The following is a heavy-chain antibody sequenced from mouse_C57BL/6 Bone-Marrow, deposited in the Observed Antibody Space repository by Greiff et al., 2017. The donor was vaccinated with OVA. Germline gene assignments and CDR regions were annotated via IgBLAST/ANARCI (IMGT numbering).Heavy chain of an antibody. J-gene: IGHJ3*01. CDR3: ARSSAYYGSSLFAY. CDR1: GFTFSSYG. D-gene: IGHD1-1*01. Sequence: EVMLVESGGDLVKPGGSLKLSCAASGFTFSSYGMSWVRQTPDKRLEWVATISSGGSYTYYPDSVKGRFTISRDNAKNTLYLQMSSLKSEDTAMYYCARSSAYYGSSLFAYWGQGTLVTVSA. V-gene: IGHV5-6*01. CDR2: ISSGGSYT.